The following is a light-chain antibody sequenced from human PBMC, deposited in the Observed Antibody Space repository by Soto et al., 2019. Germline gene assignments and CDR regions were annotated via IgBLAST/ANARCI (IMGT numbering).Light chain of an antibody. CDR1: QTISSW. V-gene: IGKV1-6*01. J-gene: IGKJ1*01. CDR2: AAS. CDR3: LQAYNYTWT. Sequence: QMTQSPFTLSGSVVDSVTITCRASQTISSWLAWYQQKPGKAPKLVIYAASSLQSGVPSRFSGSVSGTDGTLTISSLQQEDGATYDGLQAYNYTWTFGQGTKVDIK.